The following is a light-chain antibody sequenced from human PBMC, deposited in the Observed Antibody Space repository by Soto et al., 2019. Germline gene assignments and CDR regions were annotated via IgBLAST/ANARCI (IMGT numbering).Light chain of an antibody. CDR2: GAS. Sequence: EIVLTQSPGTLSLSSGERATLSCRASQSVSSSYLAWYQQKPGQAPRLLIYGASSRATGIPDRFSGSGSGTDFTLTISRLEPEEFAVYYCQQYGSSGYTFGQETKLEIK. CDR3: QQYGSSGYT. J-gene: IGKJ2*01. CDR1: QSVSSSY. V-gene: IGKV3-20*01.